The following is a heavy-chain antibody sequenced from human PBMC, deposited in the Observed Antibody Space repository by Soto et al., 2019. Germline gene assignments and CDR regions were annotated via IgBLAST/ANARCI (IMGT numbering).Heavy chain of an antibody. J-gene: IGHJ4*02. CDR3: ARDDYGIYPY. D-gene: IGHD1-26*01. CDR1: GYTVTDYY. Sequence: XSVKGSCKASGYTVTDYYIHWVRQAPGQGLEWMGWIDPKNGGTIYAQKFQDRVTMTRDTSISTAYMDLSRLTSDDTALYYCARDDYGIYPYWGQGTLVTVSS. CDR2: IDPKNGGT. V-gene: IGHV1-2*02.